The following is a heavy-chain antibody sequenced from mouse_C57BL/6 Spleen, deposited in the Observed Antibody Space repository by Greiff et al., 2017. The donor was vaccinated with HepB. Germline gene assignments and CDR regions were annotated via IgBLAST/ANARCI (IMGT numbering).Heavy chain of an antibody. CDR1: GYAFSSSW. CDR2: IYPGDGDT. D-gene: IGHD2-4*01. J-gene: IGHJ1*03. V-gene: IGHV1-82*01. CDR3: ARGEYYDYDDWYFDV. Sequence: VKLQQSGPELVKPGASVKISCKASGYAFSSSWMNWVKQRPGKGLEWIGRIYPGDGDTNYNGKFKGKATLTAEKSSSTAYMQLSSLTSEDSAVYFCARGEYYDYDDWYFDVWGTGTTVTVSS.